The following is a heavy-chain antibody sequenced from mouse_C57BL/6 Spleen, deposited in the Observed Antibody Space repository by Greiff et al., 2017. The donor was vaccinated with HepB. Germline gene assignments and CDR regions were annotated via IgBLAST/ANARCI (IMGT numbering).Heavy chain of an antibody. CDR2: INPYNGGT. V-gene: IGHV1-19*01. J-gene: IGHJ2*01. CDR3: ARRSLYDYDRYYFDY. CDR1: GYTFTDYY. D-gene: IGHD2-4*01. Sequence: VQLQQSGPVLVKPGASVKMSCKASGYTFTDYYMNWVKQSHGKSLEWIGVINPYNGGTSYNQKFKGKATLTVDKSSSTAYMELNSLTSEDSAVYYCARRSLYDYDRYYFDYWGQGTTLTVSS.